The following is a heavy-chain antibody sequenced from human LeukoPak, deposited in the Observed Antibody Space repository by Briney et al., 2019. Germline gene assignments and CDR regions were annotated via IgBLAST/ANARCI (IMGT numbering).Heavy chain of an antibody. D-gene: IGHD6-19*01. Sequence: PSETLSLTCAVSGGSISTYYWSWIRQPPGKGLGWIGYVSFSRGTYYNPSLKSRLTMSVDTSKNRFSLKLSSVTAADTAVYYCARQVTIVVAGGEYYFDYWGQGALVTVSS. J-gene: IGHJ4*02. CDR3: ARQVTIVVAGGEYYFDY. CDR2: VSFSRGT. CDR1: GGSISTYY. V-gene: IGHV4-59*01.